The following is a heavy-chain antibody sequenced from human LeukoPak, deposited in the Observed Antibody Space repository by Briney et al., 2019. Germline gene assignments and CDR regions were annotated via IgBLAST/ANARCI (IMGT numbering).Heavy chain of an antibody. V-gene: IGHV1-46*01. CDR1: GYIFTGYY. CDR3: ARAHCGGDCPFDY. J-gene: IGHJ4*02. D-gene: IGHD2-21*02. CDR2: INPSGGST. Sequence: ASVKVSCKASGYIFTGYYIHWVRQAPGQGLEWMGIINPSGGSTSYAQKFQGRVTMTRDMSTSTVYMELSSLRSEDTAVYYCARAHCGGDCPFDYWGQGTLVTVSS.